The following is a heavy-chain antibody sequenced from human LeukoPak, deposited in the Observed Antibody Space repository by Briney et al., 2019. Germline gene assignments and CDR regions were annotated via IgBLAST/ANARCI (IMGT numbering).Heavy chain of an antibody. CDR3: ASSTAVAATGYYFDY. CDR2: IWYDGSNK. CDR1: GFTFSSYG. Sequence: GGFLRLSCAASGFTFSSYGMHWVRQAPGKGLEWVAVIWYDGSNKYYADSVKGRFTISRDNSKNTLYLQMNSLRAEDTAVYYCASSTAVAATGYYFDYWGQGTLVTVSS. D-gene: IGHD6-19*01. J-gene: IGHJ4*02. V-gene: IGHV3-33*01.